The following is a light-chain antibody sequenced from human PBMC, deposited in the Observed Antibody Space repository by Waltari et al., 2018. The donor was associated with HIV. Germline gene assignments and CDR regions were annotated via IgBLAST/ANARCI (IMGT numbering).Light chain of an antibody. CDR1: ESVSSN. CDR2: GAS. J-gene: IGKJ1*01. CDR3: QEYNNWPWT. V-gene: IGKV3-15*01. Sequence: EIVLTQSPATLSVSPGDRVTLSCRASESVSSNLAWYQQKPGQAPRLVFYGASSRATGTPDRFSGSGSGTEFTLTISSLQSEDFAVYYCQEYNNWPWTFGQGTKVEIK.